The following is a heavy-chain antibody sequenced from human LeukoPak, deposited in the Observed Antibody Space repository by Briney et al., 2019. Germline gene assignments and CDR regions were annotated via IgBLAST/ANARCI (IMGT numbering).Heavy chain of an antibody. Sequence: PGGSLRLSCAASGFTFSSYSMNWVRQAPGKGLEWVSYISSSSSTIYYADSVKGRFTISRDNAKNPLYLQMNSLRAEDTAVYYCARDVPDYWGQGTLVTVSS. V-gene: IGHV3-48*01. CDR3: ARDVPDY. J-gene: IGHJ4*02. CDR1: GFTFSSYS. CDR2: ISSSSSTI. D-gene: IGHD2-2*01.